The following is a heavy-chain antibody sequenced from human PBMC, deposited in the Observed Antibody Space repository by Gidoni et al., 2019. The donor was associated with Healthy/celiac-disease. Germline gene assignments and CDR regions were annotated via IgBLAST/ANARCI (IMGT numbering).Heavy chain of an antibody. CDR1: GGSISSYY. J-gene: IGHJ3*02. CDR2: IYYSGST. D-gene: IGHD3-10*01. Sequence: QVQLQESGPGLVKPSETLSLTCTGSGGSISSYYWSWIRQPPGKGLEWIGYIYYSGSTNYNPSLKSRVTISVDTSKNQFSLKLSSVTAADTAVYYCMVRGAYDAFDIWGQGTMVTVSS. CDR3: MVRGAYDAFDI. V-gene: IGHV4-59*08.